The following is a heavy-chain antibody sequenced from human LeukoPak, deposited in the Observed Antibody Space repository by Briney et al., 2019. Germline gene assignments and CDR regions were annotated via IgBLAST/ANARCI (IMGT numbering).Heavy chain of an antibody. CDR3: AREMTTVAKPLGSFDY. CDR2: ISSSGSTI. D-gene: IGHD4-23*01. V-gene: IGHV3-48*04. J-gene: IGHJ4*02. Sequence: GGSLRLSCAASGFTFSSYTMNWVRQAPGKGLEWVSYISSSGSTIYYADSVKGRFTISRDNAKNSLYLQMNSLRAEDTAVYYCAREMTTVAKPLGSFDYWGQGTLVTVSS. CDR1: GFTFSSYT.